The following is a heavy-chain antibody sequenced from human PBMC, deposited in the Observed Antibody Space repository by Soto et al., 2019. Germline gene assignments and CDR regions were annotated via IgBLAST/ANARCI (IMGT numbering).Heavy chain of an antibody. CDR1: GYSFTSYW. D-gene: IGHD2-2*01. V-gene: IGHV5-10-1*01. CDR3: ARHGIGTNYYYYGMDV. J-gene: IGHJ6*02. Sequence: GESLKISCKGSGYSFTSYWISWVRQMPGKGLEWMGRIDPSDSYTNYSPSFQGHVTISADKSISTAYLQWSSLKASDTAMYYCARHGIGTNYYYYGMDVWGQGTTVTVSS. CDR2: IDPSDSYT.